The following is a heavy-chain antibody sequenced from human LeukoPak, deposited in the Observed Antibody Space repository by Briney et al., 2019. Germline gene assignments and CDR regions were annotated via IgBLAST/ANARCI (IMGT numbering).Heavy chain of an antibody. Sequence: GGSLRLSCAASRFTFSTYWMHWVRQAPGKGLVWVSRINSDGSSTGYADSVKGRFTISRDNAKNTLYLQMNSLRAEDTAVYYCARRRYSGSSQHFDYWGQGTLVTVSS. CDR1: RFTFSTYW. D-gene: IGHD1-26*01. CDR2: INSDGSST. J-gene: IGHJ4*02. CDR3: ARRRYSGSSQHFDY. V-gene: IGHV3-74*01.